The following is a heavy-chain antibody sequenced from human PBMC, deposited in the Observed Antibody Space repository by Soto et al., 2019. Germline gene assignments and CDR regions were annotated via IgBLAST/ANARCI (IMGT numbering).Heavy chain of an antibody. CDR3: ARQSYYSGMDV. Sequence: QVQLVQSGAEVKKPGASVKVSCKASGYTFTSYLITWVRQAPGQGLEWMGWISAYNGNTNYAQMLKGRVTMTTDTSTATAYMEMTSLRSHDTAVYYCARQSYYSGMDVWGQGTTVTVSS. CDR2: ISAYNGNT. J-gene: IGHJ6*02. V-gene: IGHV1-18*01. CDR1: GYTFTSYL.